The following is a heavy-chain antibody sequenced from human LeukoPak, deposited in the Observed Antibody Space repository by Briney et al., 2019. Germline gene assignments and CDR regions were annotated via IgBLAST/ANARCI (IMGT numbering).Heavy chain of an antibody. D-gene: IGHD2-21*02. J-gene: IGHJ1*01. CDR2: IRYDGSNK. V-gene: IGHV3-30*02. Sequence: GGSLRLSCVASGFTFSTYGMHWVRQAPGKGLEWVALIRYDGSNKYYADSVKGRFTISRDNSKNTLYLQVNSLRAEDTAVYYCAITVDCRATTDCYSYFHHWGQGTLVTVSS. CDR3: AITVDCRATTDCYSYFHH. CDR1: GFTFSTYG.